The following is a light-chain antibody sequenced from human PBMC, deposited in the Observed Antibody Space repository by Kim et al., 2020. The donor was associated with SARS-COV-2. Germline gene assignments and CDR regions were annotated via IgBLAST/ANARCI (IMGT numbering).Light chain of an antibody. CDR1: RSVSSN. J-gene: IGKJ1*01. CDR3: QQYNIWPQT. Sequence: VSPGERATLSCRASRSVSSNLAWSQHRPGQAPRLLIYGASTRATGIPARFSGSGSGTEFTLTITSLQSEDFAVYYCQQYNIWPQTFGQGTKVEIK. CDR2: GAS. V-gene: IGKV3-15*01.